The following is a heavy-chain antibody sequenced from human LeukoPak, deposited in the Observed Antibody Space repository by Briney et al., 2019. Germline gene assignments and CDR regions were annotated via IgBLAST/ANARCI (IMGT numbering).Heavy chain of an antibody. Sequence: SETLSLTCAVYGGSFSGYYWTWIRQPPGKGLEWIGYISYIGSTNYNPSLKSRVTISVDTSKNQFSLKLSSVTAADTAVYYCARDQISLNAFDMWGQGTMVTVSS. J-gene: IGHJ3*02. V-gene: IGHV4-34*11. CDR3: ARDQISLNAFDM. D-gene: IGHD3-16*01. CDR1: GGSFSGYY. CDR2: ISYIGST.